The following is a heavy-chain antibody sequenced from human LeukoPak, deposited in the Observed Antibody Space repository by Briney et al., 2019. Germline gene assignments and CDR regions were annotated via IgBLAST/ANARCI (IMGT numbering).Heavy chain of an antibody. V-gene: IGHV4-59*01. CDR2: IYYSGST. Sequence: SETLSLTCTVSGGSISSYYWSWIRQPPGKGLEWIGYIYYSGSTNYNPSLKSRVTISVDTSKNQFSLKLSSVTAADTAVYYCAGTLWFGSPFHFYYYYYMDVWGKGTTVTVS. J-gene: IGHJ6*03. CDR1: GGSISSYY. D-gene: IGHD3-10*01. CDR3: AGTLWFGSPFHFYYYYYMDV.